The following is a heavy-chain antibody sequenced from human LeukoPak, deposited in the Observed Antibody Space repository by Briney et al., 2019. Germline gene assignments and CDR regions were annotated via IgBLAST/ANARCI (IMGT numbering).Heavy chain of an antibody. CDR1: GGTFSSYA. CDR2: IIPICGTA. J-gene: IGHJ4*02. V-gene: IGHV1-69*13. CDR3: ARFGLGVSGYDFSDY. D-gene: IGHD5-12*01. Sequence: SVKVSCKASGGTFSSYAISWVRQAPGQGLEWMGGIIPICGTANYAQKFQGRVTITADESTSTAYMELSSLRSEDTAVYYCARFGLGVSGYDFSDYWGQGTLVTVSS.